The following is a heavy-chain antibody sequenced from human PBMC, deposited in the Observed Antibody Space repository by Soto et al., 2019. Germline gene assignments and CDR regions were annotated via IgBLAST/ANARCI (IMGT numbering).Heavy chain of an antibody. V-gene: IGHV3-30-3*01. CDR1: GFTFSSYA. CDR3: ARRPRSFGVVIIRSGTLDY. D-gene: IGHD3-3*01. CDR2: ISYDGSNK. J-gene: IGHJ4*02. Sequence: PGGSLRLSCAASGFTFSSYAMHWVRQAPGKGLEWVAVISYDGSNKYYADSVKGRFTISRDNSKNTLYLQMNSLRAEDTAVYYCARRPRSFGVVIIRSGTLDYWGQGTLVPVSS.